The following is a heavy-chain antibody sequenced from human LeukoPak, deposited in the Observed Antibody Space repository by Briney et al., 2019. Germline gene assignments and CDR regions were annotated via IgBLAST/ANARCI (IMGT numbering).Heavy chain of an antibody. CDR3: VREPRGRYPFDY. CDR1: GFTFNSYW. V-gene: IGHV3-48*04. D-gene: IGHD1-26*01. Sequence: RPGGSQRLSCAASGFTFNSYWMSWVRQAPGKGLEWVSYISSSGDAIYSADSVKGRFTISRDNAKNSLYLQMDSLRVEDTAVYYCVREPRGRYPFDYWGQGTLVTVSS. CDR2: ISSSGDAI. J-gene: IGHJ4*02.